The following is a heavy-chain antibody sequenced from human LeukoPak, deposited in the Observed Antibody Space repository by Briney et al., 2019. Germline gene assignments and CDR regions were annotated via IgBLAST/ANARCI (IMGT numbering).Heavy chain of an antibody. CDR3: ASGVREDAFDI. J-gene: IGHJ3*02. CDR1: GFTFSSYS. CDR2: ISSSSSYI. D-gene: IGHD1-26*01. V-gene: IGHV3-21*01. Sequence: PGGSLRLSCAASGFTFSSYSMNWVRQAPGKGLEWVSSISSSSSYIYYADSVKGRFTISRDNSKNTLYLQMNSLRAEDTAVYYCASGVREDAFDIWGQGTMVTVSS.